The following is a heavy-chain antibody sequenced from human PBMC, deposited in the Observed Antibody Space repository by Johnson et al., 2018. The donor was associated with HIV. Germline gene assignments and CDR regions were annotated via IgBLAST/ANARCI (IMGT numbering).Heavy chain of an antibody. CDR2: ISSSGSTI. CDR3: ARLEELLRAFVT. J-gene: IGHJ4*03. CDR1: GFTFSSYA. D-gene: IGHD1-1*01. Sequence: VQLVESGGGVVQPGRSMRLSCAASGFTFSSYAMHWVRQAPGKGLEWVSYISSSGSTIYYADSVKGRFTMSRDNSKNTLYLQMNSLRAEDTAVYYCARLEELLRAFVTWGKGTVDNVSS. V-gene: IGHV3-48*01.